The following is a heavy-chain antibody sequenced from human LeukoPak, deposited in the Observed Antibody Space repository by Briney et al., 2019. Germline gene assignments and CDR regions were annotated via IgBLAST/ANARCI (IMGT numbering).Heavy chain of an antibody. J-gene: IGHJ6*02. V-gene: IGHV4-39*07. CDR2: IHYSGST. CDR3: ARDSYGMDV. CDR1: GGSISSISYF. Sequence: SETLSLTCTVSGGSISSISYFWGWIRQPPGKGLEWIGSIHYSGSTSYNSSLKSRVTISVDTSKNQFSLKLSSVTAADTAVYYCARDSYGMDVWGQGTTVTVSS.